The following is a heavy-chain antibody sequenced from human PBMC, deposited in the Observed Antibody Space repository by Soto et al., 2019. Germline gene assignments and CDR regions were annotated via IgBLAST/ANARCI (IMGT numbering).Heavy chain of an antibody. CDR3: ARLANGAYYDILTGYPRYYMDV. Sequence: SETLSLTCTVSGGSISSSSYYWGWIRQPPGKGLEWIGSIYYSGSTYYNTSLKSRVTISVDTSKNQFSLKLSSVTAADTAVYYCARLANGAYYDILTGYPRYYMDVWGKGTTVTVSS. D-gene: IGHD3-9*01. V-gene: IGHV4-39*01. CDR1: GGSISSSSYY. CDR2: IYYSGST. J-gene: IGHJ6*03.